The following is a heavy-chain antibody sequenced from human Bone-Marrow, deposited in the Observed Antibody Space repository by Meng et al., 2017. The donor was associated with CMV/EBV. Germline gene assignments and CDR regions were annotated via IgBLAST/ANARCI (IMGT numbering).Heavy chain of an antibody. V-gene: IGHV3-9*01. CDR3: ARDLVSSSWFYYYYGMDV. CDR1: GFTFDDYA. Sequence: GGSLRLSCAASGFTFDDYAMHWVRQAPGKGLEWASGISWNSGSIGYADSVKGRFTISRDNAKNTLYLQMNSLRAEDTAVYYCARDLVSSSWFYYYYGMDVWGQGTTVTVSS. D-gene: IGHD6-13*01. CDR2: ISWNSGSI. J-gene: IGHJ6*02.